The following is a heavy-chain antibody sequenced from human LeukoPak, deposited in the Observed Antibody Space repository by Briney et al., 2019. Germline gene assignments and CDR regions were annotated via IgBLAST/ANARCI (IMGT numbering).Heavy chain of an antibody. CDR2: ISGSGGST. J-gene: IGHJ4*02. CDR3: AKDPKYCSSTSCN. D-gene: IGHD2-2*01. CDR1: GFTFSSYA. Sequence: GGSLRLSCAASGFTFSSYALSWVRQAPGKGLEWVSAISGSGGSTYYADSVKGRFTISRDNSKNTLYLQMNSLRAEDTAVYYCAKDPKYCSSTSCNWGQGTLVTVSS. V-gene: IGHV3-23*01.